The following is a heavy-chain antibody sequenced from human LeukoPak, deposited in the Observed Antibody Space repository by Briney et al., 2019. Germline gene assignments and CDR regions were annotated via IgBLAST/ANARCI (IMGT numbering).Heavy chain of an antibody. CDR3: ARDGIMVTNDFDY. Sequence: GGSLRLSCAASGFTFSSYGMHWVRQAPGKGLEWVAVIWYDGSNKYYADSVKGRFTISRDNSKNTLYLQMNSLRAEDTAVYYCARDGIMVTNDFDYWGQGTLVTVSS. CDR2: IWYDGSNK. J-gene: IGHJ4*02. CDR1: GFTFSSYG. D-gene: IGHD5-18*01. V-gene: IGHV3-33*01.